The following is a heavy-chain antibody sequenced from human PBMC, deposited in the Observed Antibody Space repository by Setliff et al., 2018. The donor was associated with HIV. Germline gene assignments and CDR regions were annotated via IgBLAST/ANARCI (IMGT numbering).Heavy chain of an antibody. D-gene: IGHD5-18*01. CDR3: ASGMRWDTAMGDAFDI. V-gene: IGHV1-18*01. CDR1: GYTFTNYG. Sequence: ASVKVSCKASGYTFTNYGINWVRQAPGQGLEWMGWISTYNGNTNFAQKRQGRVTMTTDTPTSTAYMELRSLKSDDTAVYFCASGMRWDTAMGDAFDIWGQGTMVTVSS. J-gene: IGHJ3*02. CDR2: ISTYNGNT.